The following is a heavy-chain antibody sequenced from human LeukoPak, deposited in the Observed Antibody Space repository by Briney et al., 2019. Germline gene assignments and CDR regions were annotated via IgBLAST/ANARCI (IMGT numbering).Heavy chain of an antibody. Sequence: ASGPTLVNPTQTLTLTCTFSGFSLTTSGMCVSWIRQPPGKALEWLARIDWDDDKYYRTSLKTRLTISKDTSKNQVVLTLTNIDPVDTATYYCARMTGATHDYRGQGTLVTVSS. V-gene: IGHV2-70*11. CDR3: ARMTGATHDY. CDR2: IDWDDDK. J-gene: IGHJ4*02. CDR1: GFSLTTSGMC. D-gene: IGHD1-26*01.